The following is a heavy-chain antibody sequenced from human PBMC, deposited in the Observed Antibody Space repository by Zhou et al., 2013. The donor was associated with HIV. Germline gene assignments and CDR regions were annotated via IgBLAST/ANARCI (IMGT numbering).Heavy chain of an antibody. CDR2: ISADNGNT. D-gene: IGHD3-9*01. J-gene: IGHJ3*01. Sequence: QVQLLQSGAEVKKPGASVKVSCKASGYTFTSYGITWVRQAPGQGLEWMGWISADNGNTNYALKLQGRGTMTTDTSTSTAYMALRSLRSDDTAVYYCARGSVYFEPKDSFDVWGQGTMVTVSS. CDR1: GYTFTSYG. CDR3: ARGSVYFEPKDSFDV. V-gene: IGHV1-18*01.